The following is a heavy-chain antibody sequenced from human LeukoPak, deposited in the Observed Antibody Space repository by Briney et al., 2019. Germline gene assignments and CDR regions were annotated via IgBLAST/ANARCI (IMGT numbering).Heavy chain of an antibody. CDR2: ISGSGGST. CDR3: AKAPSSVAASYYFDD. J-gene: IGHJ4*02. Sequence: GGSLRLSCAASGFTFSSYWMHWVRQAPGKGLEWVSVISGSGGSTSYADSVKGRFTISRDNSKNTLYLQMNSLRAEDTAVYYCAKAPSSVAASYYFDDWGQGTLVTVSS. V-gene: IGHV3-23*01. CDR1: GFTFSSYW. D-gene: IGHD6-6*01.